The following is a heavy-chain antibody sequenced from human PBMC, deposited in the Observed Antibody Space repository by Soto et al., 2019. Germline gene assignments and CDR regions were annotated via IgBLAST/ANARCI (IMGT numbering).Heavy chain of an antibody. CDR2: ISYDGSNK. V-gene: IGHV3-30-3*01. CDR3: ARDLGELLYHLDY. Sequence: QVQLVESGGGVVQPGRSLRLSCAAYGFTFSSYAMHWVRQAPGKGLEWVAVISYDGSNKYYADSVKGRFTISRDNSKNTLYLQMNSLRAEDTAVYYCARDLGELLYHLDYWGQGTLVTVSS. J-gene: IGHJ4*02. CDR1: GFTFSSYA. D-gene: IGHD1-26*01.